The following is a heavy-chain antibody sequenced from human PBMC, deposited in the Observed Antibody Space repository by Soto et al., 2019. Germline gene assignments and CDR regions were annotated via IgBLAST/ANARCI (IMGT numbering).Heavy chain of an antibody. J-gene: IGHJ6*02. Sequence: AETLSLTCSVSGGSVRSGNQFWNCMGQGPGRGLEWLGYMYYTGVTNYNPSLKSRVSMSVDTSKDQFSLNLTSLTAADTAVYYCARGGEPLGYYGLDVWGQGTTVTVSS. CDR2: MYYTGVT. V-gene: IGHV4-61*01. CDR1: GGSVRSGNQF. CDR3: ARGGEPLGYYGLDV.